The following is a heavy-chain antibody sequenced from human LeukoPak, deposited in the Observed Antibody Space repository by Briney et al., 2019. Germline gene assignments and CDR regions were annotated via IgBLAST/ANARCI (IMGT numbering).Heavy chain of an antibody. CDR2: IYSGGTT. Sequence: PGGPLGLSCAASGFSFSSYAMSWVRQGPGKGLEWGSVIYSGGTTYYADSVKGRLTISRDNSKNPLHLQMTSLRAEDTAVYYCARDQYSYAHAAHWGQGTLVTVSS. J-gene: IGHJ4*02. D-gene: IGHD5-18*01. CDR1: GFSFSSYA. CDR3: ARDQYSYAHAAH. V-gene: IGHV3-66*01.